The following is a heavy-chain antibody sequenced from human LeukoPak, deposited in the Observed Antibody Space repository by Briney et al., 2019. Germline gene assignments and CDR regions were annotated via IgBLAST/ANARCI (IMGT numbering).Heavy chain of an antibody. Sequence: ASVKVSCKASGYTFTSYGISWVRQAPGQGLEWMGWISAYNGNTNYAQKLQGRVTMTTDTSTSTAYMELRSLRSDDTAVYYCARDSSGLPYCSSTSCYRGLFDYWGQGTLVTVSS. J-gene: IGHJ4*02. CDR2: ISAYNGNT. CDR3: ARDSSGLPYCSSTSCYRGLFDY. V-gene: IGHV1-18*01. CDR1: GYTFTSYG. D-gene: IGHD2-2*02.